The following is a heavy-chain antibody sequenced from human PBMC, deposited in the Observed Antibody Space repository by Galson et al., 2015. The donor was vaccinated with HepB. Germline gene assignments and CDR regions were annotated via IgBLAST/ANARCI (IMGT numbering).Heavy chain of an antibody. V-gene: IGHV1-69*13. CDR2: IIPIFGTA. J-gene: IGHJ5*02. Sequence: SVKVSCKASGGTFSSYAISWVRQAPGQGLEWMGGIIPIFGTANYAQKFQGRVTITADEYTSTAYMELSSLRSEDTAVYYCARKEDYYGSGSYYNNWFDPWGQGTLVTVSS. CDR1: GGTFSSYA. D-gene: IGHD3-10*01. CDR3: ARKEDYYGSGSYYNNWFDP.